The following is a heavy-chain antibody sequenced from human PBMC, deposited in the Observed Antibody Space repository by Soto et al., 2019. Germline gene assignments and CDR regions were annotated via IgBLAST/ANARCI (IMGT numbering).Heavy chain of an antibody. CDR1: GFTFRDYD. CDR2: ISSSGTAT. CDR3: ARKGPRAARPNH. D-gene: IGHD6-6*01. J-gene: IGHJ5*02. Sequence: QVQLVESGGGLVRPGGSLRLSCAASGFTFRDYDMSWIRQAPGKGLEWVSCISSSGTATYYADSVKGRFTISRDNAKISVYVEISRLRGEASAVYYCARKGPRAARPNHWGQGTLVTVSS. V-gene: IGHV3-11*01.